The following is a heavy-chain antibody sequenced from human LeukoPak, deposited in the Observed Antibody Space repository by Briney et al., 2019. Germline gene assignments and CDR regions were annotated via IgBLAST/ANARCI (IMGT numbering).Heavy chain of an antibody. J-gene: IGHJ4*02. V-gene: IGHV3-15*01. Sequence: GGSLRLSCAASGFTFSNAWMSWVRQAPGKGLEWVGRIKSKTDGGTTDYAAPVKGRFTISRDDSKNTLYLQMKSLKTEDTAVYYCTTEWELLWSYFDYWGQGTLVTVSS. CDR2: IKSKTDGGTT. CDR1: GFTFSNAW. D-gene: IGHD1-26*01. CDR3: TTEWELLWSYFDY.